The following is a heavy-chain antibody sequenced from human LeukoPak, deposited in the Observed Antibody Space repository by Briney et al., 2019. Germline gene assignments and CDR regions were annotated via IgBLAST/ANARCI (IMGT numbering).Heavy chain of an antibody. J-gene: IGHJ4*02. CDR1: GFTFSSYG. CDR2: ISSNGDNT. Sequence: GSLRLSCAASGFTFSSYGMHWVRQAPGKGLEYVSAISSNGDNTYYADSVKGRFTISRDNSKNTLYLQMSSLRADDTAVYYCVRGTGYWGQGTLVTVSS. V-gene: IGHV3-64D*06. CDR3: VRGTGY.